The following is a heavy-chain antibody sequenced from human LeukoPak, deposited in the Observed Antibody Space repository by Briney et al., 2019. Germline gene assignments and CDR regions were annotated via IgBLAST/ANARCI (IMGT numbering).Heavy chain of an antibody. CDR2: ISAYTGNR. J-gene: IGHJ4*02. V-gene: IGHV1-18*01. D-gene: IGHD6-19*01. CDR3: ARGTAAVAGVFDY. Sequence: GASVKVSCKASGYTFSSQVISWVGQPPGKGPEGVGWISAYTGNRNYAEKFQGRVTMTTDTSTSTAYMELRSLRAGDTAVYYCARGTAAVAGVFDYWGQGTLVTVSS. CDR1: GYTFSSQV.